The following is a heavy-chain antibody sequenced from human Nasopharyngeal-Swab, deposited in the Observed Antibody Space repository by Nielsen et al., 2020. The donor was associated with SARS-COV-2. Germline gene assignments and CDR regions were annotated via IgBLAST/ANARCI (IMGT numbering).Heavy chain of an antibody. CDR1: GFTFSGST. Sequence: GGSLRLSCVASGFTFSGSTMHWVRQASGKVLEWVGRIRSKADNYATAYAASVKGRFIISRDDSKNTAYLQMNSLKTEDTAVYYCARVNPVSGSYYDAFDIWGQGTMVTVSS. CDR3: ARVNPVSGSYYDAFDI. J-gene: IGHJ3*02. V-gene: IGHV3-73*01. D-gene: IGHD1-26*01. CDR2: IRSKADNYAT.